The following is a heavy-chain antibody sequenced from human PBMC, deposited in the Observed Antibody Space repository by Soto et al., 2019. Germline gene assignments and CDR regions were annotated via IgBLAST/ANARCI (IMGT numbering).Heavy chain of an antibody. J-gene: IGHJ3*02. CDR2: IYYSGST. V-gene: IGHV4-59*01. CDR3: ARDVPAAYCSGGSCFPGAFDI. Sequence: PSETLSLTCTVSGGSISSYYWSWIRQPPGKGLEWIGYIYYSGSTNYNPSLKSRVTISVDTSKNQFSLKLSSVNAVDTAVYYCARDVPAAYCSGGSCFPGAFDIWGQGTMVTVSS. CDR1: GGSISSYY. D-gene: IGHD2-15*01.